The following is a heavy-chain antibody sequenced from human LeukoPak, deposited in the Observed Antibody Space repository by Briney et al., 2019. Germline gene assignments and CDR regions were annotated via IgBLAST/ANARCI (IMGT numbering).Heavy chain of an antibody. D-gene: IGHD3-9*01. CDR1: GGSFSGYD. CDR2: INRSGRT. Sequence: SETLSLTCAVYGGSFSGYDWSWIRQPPGKGLEWIGEINRSGRTNYNPSLNSRVTISVDTSKNQFSLKLSSVTAADTAVDYCARFFHYDILTGPRSNGMDVWGQGTTVTVSS. J-gene: IGHJ6*02. V-gene: IGHV4-34*01. CDR3: ARFFHYDILTGPRSNGMDV.